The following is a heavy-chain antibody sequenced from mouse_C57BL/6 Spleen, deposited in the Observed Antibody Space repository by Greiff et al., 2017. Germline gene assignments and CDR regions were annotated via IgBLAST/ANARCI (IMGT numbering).Heavy chain of an antibody. D-gene: IGHD2-4*01. CDR1: GFTFSDYG. J-gene: IGHJ4*01. CDR2: ISSGSSTI. V-gene: IGHV5-17*01. CDR3: ARSDYDYAMDY. Sequence: EVQRVESGGGLVKPGGSLKLSCAASGFTFSDYGMHWVRQAPEKGLEWVAYISSGSSTIYYADTVKGRFTISRDNAKNTLFLQMTSLRSEDTAMYYCARSDYDYAMDYWGQGTSVTVSS.